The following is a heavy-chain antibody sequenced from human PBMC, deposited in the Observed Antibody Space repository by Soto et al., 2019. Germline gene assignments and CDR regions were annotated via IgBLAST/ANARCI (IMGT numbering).Heavy chain of an antibody. CDR2: ISGSGGST. CDR1: GGTCVSFA. V-gene: IGHV3-23*01. J-gene: IGHJ4*02. D-gene: IGHD2-2*02. CDR3: AKADIHTVRSFEY. Sequence: GLMRLCWAAAGGTCVSFAVSRVRQAPGKGLEWVSAISGSGGSTYYADSVKGRFTISRDNSKNTLYLQMNSLRAEDTAVYYCAKADIHTVRSFEYWGQGTLVTVSS.